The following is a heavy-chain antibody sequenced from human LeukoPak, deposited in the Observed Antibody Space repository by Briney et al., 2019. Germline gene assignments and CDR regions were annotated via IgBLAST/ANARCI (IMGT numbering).Heavy chain of an antibody. Sequence: PGRSLRLSCTASGFTFGDYAMSWVRQAPGKGLEWVGFIRSKAYGGTTEYAASVKGRFTISRDDSKSIAYLQMNSLKTEDTAVYYCTRGFCYDSSGYYYPVGYFDYWGQGTLVTVSS. V-gene: IGHV3-49*04. CDR2: IRSKAYGGTT. J-gene: IGHJ4*02. D-gene: IGHD3-22*01. CDR1: GFTFGDYA. CDR3: TRGFCYDSSGYYYPVGYFDY.